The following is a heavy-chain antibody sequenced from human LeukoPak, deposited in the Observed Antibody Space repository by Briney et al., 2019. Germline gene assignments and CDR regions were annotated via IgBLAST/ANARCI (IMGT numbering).Heavy chain of an antibody. J-gene: IGHJ3*02. CDR2: INPNSGGT. V-gene: IGHV1-2*06. D-gene: IGHD2-15*01. Sequence: VASVKVSCKASGYTSTGYYMHWVRQAPGQGLEWMGRINPNSGGTNYAQKLQGRVTMTRDTSISTAYMELSRLRSDDTAVYYCARAGDVVVVAATDDAFDIWGQGTMVTVSS. CDR1: GYTSTGYY. CDR3: ARAGDVVVVAATDDAFDI.